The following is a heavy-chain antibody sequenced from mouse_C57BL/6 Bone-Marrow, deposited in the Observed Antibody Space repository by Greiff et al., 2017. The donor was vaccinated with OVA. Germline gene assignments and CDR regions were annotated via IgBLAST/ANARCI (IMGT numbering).Heavy chain of an antibody. V-gene: IGHV5-12*01. CDR2: ISNGGGST. CDR1: GFTFSDYY. Sequence: DVMLVESGGGLVQPGGSLKLSCAASGFTFSDYYMYWVRQTPEKRLEWVAYISNGGGSTYYPDTVKGRFTISRDNAKNTLYLQMSRLKSEDTAMYYCARHGGYYVGFAYWGQGTLVTVSA. CDR3: ARHGGYYVGFAY. J-gene: IGHJ3*01. D-gene: IGHD2-3*01.